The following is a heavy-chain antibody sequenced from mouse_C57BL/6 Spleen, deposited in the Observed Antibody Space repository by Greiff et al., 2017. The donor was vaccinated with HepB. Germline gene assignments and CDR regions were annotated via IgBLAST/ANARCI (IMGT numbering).Heavy chain of an antibody. D-gene: IGHD1-1*01. CDR1: GYTFTDYY. V-gene: IGHV1-26*01. CDR2: INPNNGGT. Sequence: EVQLQQSGPELVKPGASVKISCKASGYTFTDYYMNWVKQSHGKSLEWIGDINPNNGGTNYNQKFNGKAKLSVDKSSSTAYMELRSLTSEDSAVYYCAGWTSVVATALAYWGQGTWVTVAA. J-gene: IGHJ3*01. CDR3: AGWTSVVATALAY.